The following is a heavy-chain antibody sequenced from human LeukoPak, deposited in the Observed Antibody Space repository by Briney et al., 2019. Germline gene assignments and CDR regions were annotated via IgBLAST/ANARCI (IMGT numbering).Heavy chain of an antibody. CDR1: GFTFSSYE. J-gene: IGHJ4*02. D-gene: IGHD3-3*01. CDR3: ARDSYDFWSGHGGVDY. Sequence: PGGSLRLSCAASGFTFSSYEMNWVRQAPGKGLEWVSYISSSGSTIYYADSVKGRFTISRDNAKNSLYLQMNSLRAEDTAVYYCARDSYDFWSGHGGVDYWGQGTLVTVSS. V-gene: IGHV3-48*03. CDR2: ISSSGSTI.